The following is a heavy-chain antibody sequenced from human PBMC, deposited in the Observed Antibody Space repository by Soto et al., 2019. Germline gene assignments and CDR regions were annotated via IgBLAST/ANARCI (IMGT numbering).Heavy chain of an antibody. V-gene: IGHV4-4*02. D-gene: IGHD3-9*01. CDR2: IYHSGST. CDR3: ARLEGLATNSDYFDF. J-gene: IGHJ4*02. Sequence: SETLSLTCAVSSGSISSSNWWSWVRQPPGKGLEWIGEIYHSGSTNYNPSLKSRVTISVDKSKNQFSLKLSSVTAADSAVYFCARLEGLATNSDYFDFWGPGALVTVSS. CDR1: SGSISSSNW.